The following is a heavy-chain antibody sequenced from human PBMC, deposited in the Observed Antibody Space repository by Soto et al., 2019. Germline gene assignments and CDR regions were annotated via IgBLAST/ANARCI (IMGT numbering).Heavy chain of an antibody. CDR1: SGSISSSNW. CDR2: IYHSGST. CDR3: ASRFSSGWRYFDY. V-gene: IGHV4-4*02. J-gene: IGHJ4*02. D-gene: IGHD6-19*01. Sequence: SETLSLTCAVSSGSISSSNWWSWVRQPPGKGLEWIGEIYHSGSTNYSPSLKSRVTISVDKSKNQFSLKLSSVTAADTAVYYCASRFSSGWRYFDYWGQGTLVTVSS.